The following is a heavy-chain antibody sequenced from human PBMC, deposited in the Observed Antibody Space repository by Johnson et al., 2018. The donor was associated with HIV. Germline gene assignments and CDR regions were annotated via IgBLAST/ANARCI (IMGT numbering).Heavy chain of an antibody. J-gene: IGHJ3*02. D-gene: IGHD4-11*01. CDR3: GRSVHDYSDYLWGRDAFDI. CDR2: ISFAGVKK. V-gene: IGHV3-30*03. Sequence: QVQLVESGGGVVQPGRSLRLSCAASGFTFSNYGMAWVRQAPGKGLEWVTVISFAGVKKHYADSVKGRFTISRDNSKGTLYRPMDGLRPGDTALYYCGRSVHDYSDYLWGRDAFDIWGQGTMVIVSS. CDR1: GFTFSNYG.